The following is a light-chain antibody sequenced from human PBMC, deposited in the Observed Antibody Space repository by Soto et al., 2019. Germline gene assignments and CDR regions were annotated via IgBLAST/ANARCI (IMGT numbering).Light chain of an antibody. Sequence: DIQMTQSPSSVSASVGDRVTITCRASQGISSWLAWSQQKPGKAPKLLIYAASSLQSGVPSRFSGSGSGTDFTLTISSLQPEDFATYYCQQANSFPWTFGQGTKVEI. CDR2: AAS. CDR3: QQANSFPWT. CDR1: QGISSW. J-gene: IGKJ1*01. V-gene: IGKV1D-12*01.